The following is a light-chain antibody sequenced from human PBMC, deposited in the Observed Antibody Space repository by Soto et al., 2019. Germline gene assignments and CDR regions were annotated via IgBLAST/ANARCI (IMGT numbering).Light chain of an antibody. V-gene: IGKV3-20*01. J-gene: IGKJ1*01. CDR1: QSVSSN. CDR2: SAS. Sequence: IVLTQSPGTLSLFPWETAPLSCRASQSVSSNLAWYQQKPGQAPRLLIYSASTRATGIPDRFSGSGSGTDFTLTISRLEPEDFAVYYCQHYGTSPSTFGRGTKVDIK. CDR3: QHYGTSPST.